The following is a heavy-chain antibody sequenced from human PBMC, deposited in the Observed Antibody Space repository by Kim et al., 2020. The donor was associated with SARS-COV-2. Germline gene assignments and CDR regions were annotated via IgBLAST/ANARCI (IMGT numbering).Heavy chain of an antibody. Sequence: APKFQERVTIARDMSTSTAYMELSSLRSEDTAVYYCAAGYCSSTSCYEDYWGQGTLVTVSS. V-gene: IGHV1-58*01. J-gene: IGHJ4*02. CDR3: AAGYCSSTSCYEDY. D-gene: IGHD2-2*01.